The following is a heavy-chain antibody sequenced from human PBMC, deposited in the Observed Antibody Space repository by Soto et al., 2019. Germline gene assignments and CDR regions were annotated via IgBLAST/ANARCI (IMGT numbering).Heavy chain of an antibody. CDR3: ARLERGGDCCPNWFDP. D-gene: IGHD2-21*02. CDR1: GFTFSSYS. Sequence: GGSLRLSCAASGFTFSSYSMNWVRQAPGKGLEWVSSISSSSSYIYYADSVKGRFTISRDNAKNSLYLQMNSLRAEDTAVYYCARLERGGDCCPNWFDPWGQGTLVTVSS. V-gene: IGHV3-21*01. J-gene: IGHJ5*02. CDR2: ISSSSSYI.